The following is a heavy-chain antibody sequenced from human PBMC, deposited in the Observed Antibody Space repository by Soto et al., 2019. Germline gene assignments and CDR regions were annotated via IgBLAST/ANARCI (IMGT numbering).Heavy chain of an antibody. Sequence: SVKVSCKASGGTFSSYAISWVRQAPGQGLEWMGGIIPIFGTANYAQKFQGRVTITADESTSTAYMELSSLRSEDTAVYYCARVLGYCSGGSCFNYYYYGMDVWGQGTTVTVSS. CDR1: GGTFSSYA. D-gene: IGHD2-15*01. CDR3: ARVLGYCSGGSCFNYYYYGMDV. J-gene: IGHJ6*02. V-gene: IGHV1-69*13. CDR2: IIPIFGTA.